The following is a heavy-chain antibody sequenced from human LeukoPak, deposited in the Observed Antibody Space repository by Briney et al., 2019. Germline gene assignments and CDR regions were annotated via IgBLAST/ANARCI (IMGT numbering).Heavy chain of an antibody. CDR3: ARVRVGDTAMVRFDY. V-gene: IGHV3-48*04. CDR2: ISSSSSTI. D-gene: IGHD5-18*01. Sequence: PGGSLRLSCAASGFTFSSYSMNWVRQAPGKGLEWVSYISSSSSTIYYADSVKGRFTISRDNAKNSLYLQMNSLRAEDTAVYYCARVRVGDTAMVRFDYWGQGTLVTVSS. CDR1: GFTFSSYS. J-gene: IGHJ4*02.